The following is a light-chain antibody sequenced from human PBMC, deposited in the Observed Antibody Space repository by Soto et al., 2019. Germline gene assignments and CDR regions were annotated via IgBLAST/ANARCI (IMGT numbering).Light chain of an antibody. J-gene: IGKJ1*01. Sequence: EIVLTQSPGTLSLSPGERATLSCRASQSVSNNYLAWYQHKPGQPPSLLIYDASGRATGIPDRFSGRGSGTDFTLTISSMETEDCAVYYCQQYDNAPWTFGQGTQVEIK. CDR1: QSVSNNY. CDR3: QQYDNAPWT. CDR2: DAS. V-gene: IGKV3-20*01.